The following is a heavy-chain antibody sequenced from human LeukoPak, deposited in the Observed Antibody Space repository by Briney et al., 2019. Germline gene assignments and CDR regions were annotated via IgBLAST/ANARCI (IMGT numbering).Heavy chain of an antibody. CDR3: ASLEYSSGWTDY. J-gene: IGHJ4*02. D-gene: IGHD6-19*01. CDR2: IYYSGST. V-gene: IGHV4-39*01. CDR1: GGSISSSSYY. Sequence: SETLSLTCTVSGGSISSSSYYWGWIRQPPGKGLEWIGSIYYSGSTYYNPSLKSRVTISVDTSKNQFSLKLGSVTAADTAVYYCASLEYSSGWTDYWGQGTLVTVSS.